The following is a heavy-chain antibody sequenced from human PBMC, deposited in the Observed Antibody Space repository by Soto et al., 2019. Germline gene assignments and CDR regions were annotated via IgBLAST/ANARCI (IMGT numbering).Heavy chain of an antibody. CDR3: ASWSGSYYAYFDY. J-gene: IGHJ4*02. Sequence: GASVKVSCTACGGTFSSYAISGVRQAPGQGLEWMGGIIPIFGTANYAQKFQGRVTITADESTSTAYMKLSSLRSEDTAVYYCASWSGSYYAYFDYWGQGTLVTVSS. CDR1: GGTFSSYA. CDR2: IIPIFGTA. D-gene: IGHD1-26*01. V-gene: IGHV1-69*13.